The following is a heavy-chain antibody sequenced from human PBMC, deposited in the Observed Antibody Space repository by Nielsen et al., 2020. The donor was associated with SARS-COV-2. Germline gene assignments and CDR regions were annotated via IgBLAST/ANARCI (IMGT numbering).Heavy chain of an antibody. CDR1: GGSISSYY. V-gene: IGHV4-4*02. Sequence: SETLSLTCTVSGGSISSYYWSWVRQPPGKGLEWIGEIYHSGSTNYNPSLKSRVTISVDKSKNQFSLKLSSVTAADTAVYYCAIRCSGGSCKGYFDYWGQGTLVTVSS. J-gene: IGHJ4*02. CDR3: AIRCSGGSCKGYFDY. D-gene: IGHD2-15*01. CDR2: IYHSGST.